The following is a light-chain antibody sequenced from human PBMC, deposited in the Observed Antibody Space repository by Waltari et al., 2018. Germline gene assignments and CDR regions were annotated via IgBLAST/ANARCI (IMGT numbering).Light chain of an antibody. J-gene: IGKJ2*01. Sequence: VVMTQSPLSLPGILGQQASISCKSSQSLVHSDWKTHLTWFQERPGQSPRRLIYRVSTRDSVVPYRFSGSGSGSDFTLKISRVEAEDVAVYYCMQGTHWPYTFGQGPKLDIK. V-gene: IGKV2-30*02. CDR3: MQGTHWPYT. CDR1: QSLVHSDWKTH. CDR2: RVS.